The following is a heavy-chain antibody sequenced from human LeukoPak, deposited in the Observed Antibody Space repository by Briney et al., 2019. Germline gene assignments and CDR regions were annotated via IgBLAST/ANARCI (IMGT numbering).Heavy chain of an antibody. CDR2: IYYSGST. CDR3: ARVTYDTGDYYRFDP. J-gene: IGHJ5*02. D-gene: IGHD3-22*01. V-gene: IGHV4-59*12. Sequence: SETLSLTCSVSGGSISSNYWSWSRQPPGKGLEWIGYIYYSGSTSYNPSLKSRVTISVDTSKNQFSLKLNSVTVADTAVYYCARVTYDTGDYYRFDPWGQGTLVTVSS. CDR1: GGSISSNY.